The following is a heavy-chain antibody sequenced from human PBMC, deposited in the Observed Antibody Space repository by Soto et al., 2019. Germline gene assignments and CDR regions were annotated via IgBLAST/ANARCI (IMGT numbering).Heavy chain of an antibody. J-gene: IGHJ4*02. CDR3: ARLGWGAARPFVY. CDR1: GGSISPFY. V-gene: IGHV4-59*01. Sequence: PSGTLSLTCTVSGGSISPFYWSWVRQPPGKGLEWIGYLYYSGNTNYNPSLKSRVTISVDASKNQVSLRLTSVTAADTAVYYCARLGWGAARPFVYWGQGTVVTVYS. D-gene: IGHD6-6*01. CDR2: LYYSGNT.